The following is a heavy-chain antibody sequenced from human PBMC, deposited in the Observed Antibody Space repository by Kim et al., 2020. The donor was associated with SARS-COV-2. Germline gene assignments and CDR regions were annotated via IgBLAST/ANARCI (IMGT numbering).Heavy chain of an antibody. CDR1: GFTFSDYY. CDR3: ARESYGPHLEWLFSPEAYYYYGMDV. J-gene: IGHJ6*02. V-gene: IGHV3-11*06. CDR2: ISSSSSYT. D-gene: IGHD3-3*01. Sequence: GGSLRLSCAASGFTFSDYYMSWIRQAPGKGLEWVSYISSSSSYTNYADSVKGRFTISRDNAKNSLYLQMNSLRAEDTAVYYCARESYGPHLEWLFSPEAYYYYGMDVWGQGTTVTVSS.